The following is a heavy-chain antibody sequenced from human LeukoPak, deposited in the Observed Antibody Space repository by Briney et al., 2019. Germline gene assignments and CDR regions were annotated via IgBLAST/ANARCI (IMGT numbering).Heavy chain of an antibody. J-gene: IGHJ4*02. Sequence: SVKVSCKASGYTFTSYGISWVRQAPGQGLEWMGRIIPIFGTANYAQKFQGRVTITTDESTSTAYMELSSLRSEDTAVYYCARDRSNYYDSSGYSNWGQGTLVTVSS. D-gene: IGHD3-22*01. V-gene: IGHV1-69*05. CDR2: IIPIFGTA. CDR3: ARDRSNYYDSSGYSN. CDR1: GYTFTSYG.